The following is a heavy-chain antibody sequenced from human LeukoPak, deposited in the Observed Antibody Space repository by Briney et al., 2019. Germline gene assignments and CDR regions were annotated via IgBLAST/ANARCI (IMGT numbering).Heavy chain of an antibody. CDR1: GFTFNKYA. Sequence: GGSLRLSCAASGFTFNKYAMNWVRQAPGKGLEWVSGISPSGDITYYADSVMGRFSISRDNPKSTVSLQMSSLRAEDTALYYCVRDLHWGGFDVWGQGTMVTVSS. CDR2: ISPSGDIT. J-gene: IGHJ3*01. CDR3: VRDLHWGGFDV. V-gene: IGHV3-23*01. D-gene: IGHD7-27*01.